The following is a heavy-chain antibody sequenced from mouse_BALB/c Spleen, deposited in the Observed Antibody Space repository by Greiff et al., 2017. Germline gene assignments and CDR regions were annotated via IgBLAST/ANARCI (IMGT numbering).Heavy chain of an antibody. D-gene: IGHD1-1*01. CDR2: IDPANGNT. CDR3: ARVYYGTAWFAY. Sequence: VQLQQSGAELVKPGASVKLSCTASGFNIKDTYMHWVKQSPEQGLEWIGRIDPANGNTKYDPKFQGKATITADTSSNTAYLQLSSLTSEDTAVYYCARVYYGTAWFAYWGQGTLVTVSA. V-gene: IGHV14-3*02. CDR1: GFNIKDTY. J-gene: IGHJ3*01.